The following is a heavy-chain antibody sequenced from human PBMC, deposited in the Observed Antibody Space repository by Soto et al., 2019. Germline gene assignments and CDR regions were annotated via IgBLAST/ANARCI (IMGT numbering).Heavy chain of an antibody. CDR3: ARASSRYCSSTSCYVSRYSYYYYYGMDV. Sequence: PGGSLRLSCAASGFTFSSYGMHWVRQAPGKGLEWVAVIWYDGSNKYYADSVKGRFTISRDNSKNTLYLQMNSLRAEDTAVYYCARASSRYCSSTSCYVSRYSYYYYYGMDVWGQRTTVTVSS. D-gene: IGHD2-2*01. V-gene: IGHV3-33*01. J-gene: IGHJ6*02. CDR2: IWYDGSNK. CDR1: GFTFSSYG.